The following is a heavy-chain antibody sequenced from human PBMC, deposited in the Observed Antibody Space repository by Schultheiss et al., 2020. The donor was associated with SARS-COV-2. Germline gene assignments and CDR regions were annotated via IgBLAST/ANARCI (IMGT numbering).Heavy chain of an antibody. CDR1: GGTFSSYA. CDR3: ARAAGCSSTSCSDY. D-gene: IGHD2-2*01. CDR2: ISAYDGNT. J-gene: IGHJ4*02. V-gene: IGHV1-18*01. Sequence: ASVKVSCKASGGTFSSYAISWVRQAPGQGLEWMGWISAYDGNTNFAQKLQDRITMTTDTSTSTAYMELRSLTSDDTAVYYCARAAGCSSTSCSDYWGQGTLVTVSS.